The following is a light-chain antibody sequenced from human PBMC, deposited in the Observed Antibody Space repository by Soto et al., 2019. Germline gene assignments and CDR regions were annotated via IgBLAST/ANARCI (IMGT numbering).Light chain of an antibody. J-gene: IGKJ2*03. CDR1: QSILKY. Sequence: DIQMTQSPSSVSASVGDRITITCPANQSILKYLNWYQQKPGKAPNLLISAASNLHSGVPSRFSGSGSGTHFTFTISSLQPEDIATFYCQQYDSFPYSFGQGTKVDIK. V-gene: IGKV1-33*01. CDR3: QQYDSFPYS. CDR2: AAS.